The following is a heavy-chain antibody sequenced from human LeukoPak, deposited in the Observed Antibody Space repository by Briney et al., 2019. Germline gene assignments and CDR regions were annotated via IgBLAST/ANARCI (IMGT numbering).Heavy chain of an antibody. J-gene: IGHJ4*02. CDR2: IKQDGSEK. CDR3: ARDLSGVAGYTYGRGIDY. CDR1: GLTFSSYW. D-gene: IGHD5-18*01. V-gene: IGHV3-7*01. Sequence: GGSLRLSCAASGLTFSSYWMSWVRQAPGKGLEWVANIKQDGSEKYYVDSVKGRFTISRDNAKNSLYLQMNSLRAEDTAVYYCARDLSGVAGYTYGRGIDYWGQGTLVTVSS.